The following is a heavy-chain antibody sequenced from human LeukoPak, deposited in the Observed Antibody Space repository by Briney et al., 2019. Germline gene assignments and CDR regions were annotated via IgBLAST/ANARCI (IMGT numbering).Heavy chain of an antibody. CDR1: GGSFSGYY. J-gene: IGHJ5*02. CDR3: ARGGRGVVHGNWFDP. V-gene: IGHV4-34*01. CDR2: INHSGST. Sequence: PSETLSLTCAVYGGSFSGYYWSWIRQPPGKGLEWIGEINHSGSTNYNPSLKSRVTISVDTSKNQFSLKLSSVTAADTAVYYCARGGRGVVHGNWFDPWGQGTLVTVSS. D-gene: IGHD2-2*01.